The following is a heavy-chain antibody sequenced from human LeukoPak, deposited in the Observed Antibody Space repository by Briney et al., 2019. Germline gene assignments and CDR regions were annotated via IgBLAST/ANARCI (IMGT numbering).Heavy chain of an antibody. CDR3: ARDLSVEMATESY. CDR1: GGTFSSYA. Sequence: SVKVSCKASGGTFSSYAISWVRQAPGQGLEWMGGIIPIFSTANYAQKFQGRVTITTDESTSTAYMELSSLRSEDTAVYYCARDLSVEMATESYWGQGTLVTVSS. J-gene: IGHJ4*02. CDR2: IIPIFSTA. V-gene: IGHV1-69*05. D-gene: IGHD5-24*01.